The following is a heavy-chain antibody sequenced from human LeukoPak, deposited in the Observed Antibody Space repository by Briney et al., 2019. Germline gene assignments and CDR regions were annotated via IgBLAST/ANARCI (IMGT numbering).Heavy chain of an antibody. V-gene: IGHV3-30*02. Sequence: GGSLRLSCAASGFTFSSYGMHWVRQAPGKGLEWVAFIRYDGSNKYYADSVKGRFTISRDNSKNTLYLQMNSLRAEDTAVYYCAKDRPNYYDSSGHYYRRNGDYWGQGTLVTVSS. CDR3: AKDRPNYYDSSGHYYRRNGDY. J-gene: IGHJ4*02. CDR1: GFTFSSYG. CDR2: IRYDGSNK. D-gene: IGHD3-22*01.